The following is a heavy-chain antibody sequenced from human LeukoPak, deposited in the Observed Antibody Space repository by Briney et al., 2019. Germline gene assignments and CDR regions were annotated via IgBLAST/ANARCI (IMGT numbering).Heavy chain of an antibody. CDR1: GFTFDDYA. CDR3: AKDPATRDGQGAWFDP. D-gene: IGHD5-24*01. CDR2: ISGDGGST. V-gene: IGHV3-43*02. J-gene: IGHJ5*02. Sequence: GGSLRLSCAASGFTFDDYAIHWVRQAPGKCLEWVSLISGDGGSTYYADSVKGRFTISRDNSKNSLYLQMNSLRTEDTALYYRAKDPATRDGQGAWFDPWGQGALVTVSS.